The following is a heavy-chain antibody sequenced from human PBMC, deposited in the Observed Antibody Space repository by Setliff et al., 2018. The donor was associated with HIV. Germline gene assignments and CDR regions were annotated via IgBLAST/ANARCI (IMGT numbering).Heavy chain of an antibody. D-gene: IGHD1-26*01. V-gene: IGHV4-31*02. CDR3: ATSEWELIDFDY. J-gene: IGHJ4*02. CDR2: IHYSGTT. CDR1: GGSINSGGYY. Sequence: SETLSLTCGVSGGSINSGGYYWSWIRQHPGKGLEWLGYIHYSGTTYYNPSLKSRVTMSVDTSKHQFSLNLNSVTDADTAVYFCATSEWELIDFDYWGQGTLVTVSS.